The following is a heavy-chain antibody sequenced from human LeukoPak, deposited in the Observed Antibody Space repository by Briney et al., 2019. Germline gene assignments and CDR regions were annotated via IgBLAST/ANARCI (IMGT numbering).Heavy chain of an antibody. CDR1: GFTFRSHA. CDR3: ARKYSGTNPFDY. Sequence: GGSLRLSCVGSGFTFRSHAMSWVRQAPEKGLEFVSGIYENGGTTYYADSVKGRFTISRDLSKNTLYLQMNSLRAEDTALYYCARKYSGTNPFDYWGQGTLVTVSS. D-gene: IGHD1-26*01. V-gene: IGHV3-23*01. CDR2: IYENGGTT. J-gene: IGHJ4*02.